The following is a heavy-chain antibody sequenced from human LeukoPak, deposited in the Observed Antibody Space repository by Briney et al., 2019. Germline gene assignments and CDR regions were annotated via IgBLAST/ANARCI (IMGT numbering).Heavy chain of an antibody. Sequence: PSETLSLTCAVYGGSFSGYYWSWIRQPPGKGLEWIGEINHSGSTNYNASLKSRVTISVDTSKNQFSLKLSSVTAADTAVYYCARLLKTGDTPYYYYYMDVWGKGTTVIISS. CDR3: ARLLKTGDTPYYYYYMDV. CDR1: GGSFSGYY. D-gene: IGHD7-27*01. V-gene: IGHV4-34*01. J-gene: IGHJ6*03. CDR2: INHSGST.